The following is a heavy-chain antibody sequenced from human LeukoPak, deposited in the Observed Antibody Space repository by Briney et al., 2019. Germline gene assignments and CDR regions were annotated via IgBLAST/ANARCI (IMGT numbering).Heavy chain of an antibody. Sequence: ASVKVSCKASGYTFTRYGISWVRQAPGQGLEWMGWINTYSGNTDYAQKLQGRVTMTTDTSTSTAYMELRSLRSDDTAVYYCARDESSGSYGPNLDYWGQGTLVTVSS. CDR1: GYTFTRYG. V-gene: IGHV1-18*01. D-gene: IGHD1-26*01. J-gene: IGHJ4*02. CDR2: INTYSGNT. CDR3: ARDESSGSYGPNLDY.